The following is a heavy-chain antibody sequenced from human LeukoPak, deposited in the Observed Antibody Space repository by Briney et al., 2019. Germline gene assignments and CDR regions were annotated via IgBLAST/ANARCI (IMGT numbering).Heavy chain of an antibody. V-gene: IGHV4-39*01. D-gene: IGHD6-19*01. CDR1: GGSISSSGYY. CDR2: IYYSGST. Sequence: PSETLSLTCTVSGGSISSSGYYWGWIRQPPGKGLEWIGSIYYSGSTNYSPSLKSRVTISVDTSQNQFSLKLSSVTAADTAVYYCARLAVAGPYYYYYMDVWGKGTTVTVSS. J-gene: IGHJ6*03. CDR3: ARLAVAGPYYYYYMDV.